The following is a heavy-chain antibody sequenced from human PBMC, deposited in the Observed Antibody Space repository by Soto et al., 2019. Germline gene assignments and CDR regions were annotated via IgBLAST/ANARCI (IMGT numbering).Heavy chain of an antibody. J-gene: IGHJ6*02. CDR1: GYTFTGYY. CDR3: ARSALSTYSGDDLLYYYGMDV. CDR2: INPNSGGT. D-gene: IGHD5-12*01. Sequence: QVQLVQSGAEVKKPGASVKVSCKASGYTFTGYYMHWVRQAPGQGLEWMGWINPNSGGTNYAQKFQGWVTMTRDTSISTAYLELSRLRSDDTAVYYCARSALSTYSGDDLLYYYGMDVWGQGTTVTVSS. V-gene: IGHV1-2*04.